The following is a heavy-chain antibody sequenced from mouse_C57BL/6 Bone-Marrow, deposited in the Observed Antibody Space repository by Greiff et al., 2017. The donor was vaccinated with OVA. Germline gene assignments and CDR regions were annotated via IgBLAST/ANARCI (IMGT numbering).Heavy chain of an antibody. D-gene: IGHD3-2*02. J-gene: IGHJ3*01. Sequence: VQLVESGAELARPGASVKLSCKASGYTFTSYGISWVKQRTGQGLEWIGEIYPRSGNTYYNEKFKGKATLTADKSSSTAYMELRSLTSEDSAVYFCARERQLRLWFAYWGQGTLVTVSA. V-gene: IGHV1-81*01. CDR1: GYTFTSYG. CDR2: IYPRSGNT. CDR3: ARERQLRLWFAY.